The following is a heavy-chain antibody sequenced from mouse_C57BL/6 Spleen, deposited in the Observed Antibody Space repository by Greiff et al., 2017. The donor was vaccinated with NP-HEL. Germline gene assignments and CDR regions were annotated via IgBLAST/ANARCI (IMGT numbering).Heavy chain of an antibody. Sequence: DVHLVESGGGLVQPGGSLKLSCAASGFTFSDYYMYWVRQTPEKRLEWVAYISTGGGSTYYPDTVKGRFTISRDNAKNTLYLQMSRLKSEDTAMYYCARHAPVDYYAMDYWGQGTSVTVSS. CDR2: ISTGGGST. V-gene: IGHV5-12*01. CDR1: GFTFSDYY. J-gene: IGHJ4*01. D-gene: IGHD1-1*01. CDR3: ARHAPVDYYAMDY.